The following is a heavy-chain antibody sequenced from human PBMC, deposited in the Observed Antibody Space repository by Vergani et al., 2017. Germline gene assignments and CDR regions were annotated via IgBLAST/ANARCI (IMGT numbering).Heavy chain of an antibody. CDR3: ASLGYGSGSSGAHDAFDI. V-gene: IGHV3-9*02. D-gene: IGHD3-10*01. J-gene: IGHJ3*02. CDR1: GFTSAGYA. Sequence: EVQLEESGGGLVLPGRSLRLSCVASGFTSAGYAMHWVRQAPGKGLEWVSGISWNSNSIGYADSVKGRFTISRDNAKNSLYLQMNSLRAEDTAVYYCASLGYGSGSSGAHDAFDIWGQGTMVTVSS. CDR2: ISWNSNSI.